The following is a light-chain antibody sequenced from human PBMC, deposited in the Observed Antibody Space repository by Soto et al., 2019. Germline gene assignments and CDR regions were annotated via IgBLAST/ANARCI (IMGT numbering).Light chain of an antibody. J-gene: IGKJ1*01. CDR3: QQSYSTPRT. CDR1: ESISSY. V-gene: IGKV1-39*01. Sequence: DIEMTRFPASLSAAVGDRVASTCLASESISSYLNWYQQKPGKAPKLLIYAASSLQSEVPSRFSGSESGTDFTLTISSLQPEDFATYYCQQSYSTPRTLGQGTKVDIK. CDR2: AAS.